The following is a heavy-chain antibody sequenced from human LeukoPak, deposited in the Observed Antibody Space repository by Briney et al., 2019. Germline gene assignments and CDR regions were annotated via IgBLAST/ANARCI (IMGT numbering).Heavy chain of an antibody. CDR2: ISGSGGST. CDR3: AKDRAIYLHDYGDFDAFDI. CDR1: GFTFSSYA. Sequence: PGGSLRLSCAASGFTFSSYAMSWVRQAPGKGLEWVSAISGSGGSTYYADSVKGRFTISRDNSKNTLYLQMNSLRAEDTAVYYCAKDRAIYLHDYGDFDAFDIWGQGTMVTVSS. J-gene: IGHJ3*02. V-gene: IGHV3-23*01. D-gene: IGHD4-17*01.